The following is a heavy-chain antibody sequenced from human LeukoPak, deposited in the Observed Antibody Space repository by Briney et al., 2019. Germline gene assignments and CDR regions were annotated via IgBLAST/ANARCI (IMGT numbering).Heavy chain of an antibody. CDR2: ISYDGSNK. J-gene: IGHJ4*02. V-gene: IGHV3-30-3*01. CDR3: AREIPYYYDSSAFHY. Sequence: GGSLRLSCAASGFTFSSYAMHWVRQAPGKGLEWVAVISYDGSNKYYADSVKGRFTISRDNSKNTLYLQMNSLRAEDTAVYYCAREIPYYYDSSAFHYWGQGTLVTVPS. D-gene: IGHD3-22*01. CDR1: GFTFSSYA.